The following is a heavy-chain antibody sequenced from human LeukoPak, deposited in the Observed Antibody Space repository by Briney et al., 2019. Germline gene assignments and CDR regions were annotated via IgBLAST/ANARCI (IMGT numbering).Heavy chain of an antibody. D-gene: IGHD4-17*01. CDR3: ARDRLTTGRGIDY. J-gene: IGHJ4*02. Sequence: PGGSLRLSCAASGFTFSSYSMNWVRQPPGKGRGWVSAISSISSYIYYADSLKGRFTISRDNTKNSLYLKMSSLRAEDTAVYYCARDRLTTGRGIDYWGQGTLVTVSS. CDR2: ISSISSYI. V-gene: IGHV3-21*01. CDR1: GFTFSSYS.